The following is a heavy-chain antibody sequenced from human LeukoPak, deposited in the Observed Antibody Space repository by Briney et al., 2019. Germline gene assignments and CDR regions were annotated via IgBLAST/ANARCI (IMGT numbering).Heavy chain of an antibody. CDR2: ISGSGGST. J-gene: IGHJ4*02. D-gene: IGHD4-23*01. Sequence: SCKASGGTFSSYAMSWVRQAPGKGLEWVSAISGSGGSTYYADSVKGRFTISRDNSKNTLYLQMNGLRAEDTAVYYCARDFRLGGRWGQGTLVTVSS. CDR1: GGTFSSYA. CDR3: ARDFRLGGR. V-gene: IGHV3-23*01.